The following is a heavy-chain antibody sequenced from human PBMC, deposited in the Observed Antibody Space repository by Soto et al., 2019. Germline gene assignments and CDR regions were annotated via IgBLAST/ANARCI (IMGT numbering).Heavy chain of an antibody. J-gene: IGHJ6*04. D-gene: IGHD2-15*01. V-gene: IGHV1-3*01. CDR1: GYTFTSYA. Sequence: ASVKVSCKASGYTFTSYAMHWVRQAPGQRLEWMGWINAGNGNTKYSQKFQGRVTITRDTSASTAYMELSSLRSEDTAVYYCARADIVLMVAAKPCLDVWGKGTTVTVSS. CDR2: INAGNGNT. CDR3: ARADIVLMVAAKPCLDV.